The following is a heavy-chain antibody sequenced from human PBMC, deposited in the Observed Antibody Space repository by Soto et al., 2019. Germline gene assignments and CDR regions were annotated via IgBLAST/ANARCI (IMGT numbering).Heavy chain of an antibody. CDR2: ISTSGSST. D-gene: IGHD1-1*01. V-gene: IGHV3-23*05. CDR1: GFSFGDYA. Sequence: EVQLLESGGELVQPGGSLRLSCAASGFSFGDYAMTWVRQAPGKGLEWVALISTSGSSTLYADSMKGRFIISRDNSNNALYLQMNRLGADDTALYYCAMVAAFNWNNAFDIWGQGTMVVVSS. CDR3: AMVAAFNWNNAFDI. J-gene: IGHJ3*02.